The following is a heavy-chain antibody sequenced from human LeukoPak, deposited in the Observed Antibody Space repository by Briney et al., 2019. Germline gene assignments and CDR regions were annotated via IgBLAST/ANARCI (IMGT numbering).Heavy chain of an antibody. CDR1: GFTFRSYS. Sequence: PGGSLRLSCAASGFTFRSYSMNWVRQGPGMGLEWVSSISTSSSHIYYADSVEGRFTISRDNAKNSLYLQMNSLRAEDTAVYSCVRSYYGMGVWGQGNPVSVSS. J-gene: IGHJ6*02. CDR2: ISTSSSHI. CDR3: VRSYYGMGV. V-gene: IGHV3-21*01.